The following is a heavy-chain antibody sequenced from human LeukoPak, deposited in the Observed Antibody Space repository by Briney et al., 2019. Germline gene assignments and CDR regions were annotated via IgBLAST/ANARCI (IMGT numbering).Heavy chain of an antibody. V-gene: IGHV1-18*01. CDR1: GYTFTSYG. Sequence: ASVKVSCKASGYTFTSYGISWVRQAPGQGLEWMGWISAYNGDTNYAQKLLGRVTLTTDTSTSTAYMELRSLRSDDTAVYYCARDHNEWLHRGGAFDIWGQGTMVTVSS. D-gene: IGHD3-3*01. J-gene: IGHJ3*02. CDR3: ARDHNEWLHRGGAFDI. CDR2: ISAYNGDT.